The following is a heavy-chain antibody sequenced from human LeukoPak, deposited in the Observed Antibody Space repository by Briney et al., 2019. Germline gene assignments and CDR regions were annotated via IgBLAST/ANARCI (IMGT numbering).Heavy chain of an antibody. CDR1: GGSISSYY. CDR3: ARVYYSNSYDYWYFDL. J-gene: IGHJ2*01. D-gene: IGHD6-13*01. V-gene: IGHV4-59*01. Sequence: PSETLSLTCTVSGGSISSYYWSWIRQPPGKGLEWIGYIFYSGSTTYNPSLKSRVTISVDTSKNQFSLKLSSVTAADTAVYYCARVYYSNSYDYWYFDLWGRGTLVTVSS. CDR2: IFYSGST.